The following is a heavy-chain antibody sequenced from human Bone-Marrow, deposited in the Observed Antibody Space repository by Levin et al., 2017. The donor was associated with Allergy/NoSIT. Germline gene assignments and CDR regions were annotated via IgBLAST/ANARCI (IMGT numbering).Heavy chain of an antibody. Sequence: SETLSLTCTVSNSSISSGHYWGWVRQSPRKGLEWFANIYHSGSTYYNPSLKSRVTISVDTSKNHFSLKLTSVTAADTAVYYCAREDATGSFSLDWGQGSLVTVSS. J-gene: IGHJ4*02. V-gene: IGHV4-38-2*02. CDR2: IYHSGST. CDR1: NSSISSGHY. CDR3: AREDATGSFSLD. D-gene: IGHD3-10*01.